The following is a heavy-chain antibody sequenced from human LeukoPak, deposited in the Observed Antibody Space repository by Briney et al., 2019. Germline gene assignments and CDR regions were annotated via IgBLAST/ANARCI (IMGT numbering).Heavy chain of an antibody. J-gene: IGHJ4*02. Sequence: SETLSLTCTVSGYSISSGYYWGWIRQPPGKGLEWIGSIYHSGSTYYNPSLKSRVTISVDTSKNQFSLKLSSVTAADTAVYYRARDTAMPDYWGQGTLVTVSS. CDR3: ARDTAMPDY. CDR2: IYHSGST. V-gene: IGHV4-38-2*02. CDR1: GYSISSGYY. D-gene: IGHD5-18*01.